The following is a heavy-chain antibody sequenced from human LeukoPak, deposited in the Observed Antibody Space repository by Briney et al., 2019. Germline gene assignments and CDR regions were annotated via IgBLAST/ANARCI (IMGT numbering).Heavy chain of an antibody. V-gene: IGHV1-69*04. CDR2: IIPILGIA. Sequence: SVKVSCKASGYTFTSYYMHWVRQAPGQGLEWMGRIIPILGIANYAQKFQGRVTITADKSTSTAYMELSSLRSEDTAVYYCAGGESSSWYDPWGQGTLVTVSS. J-gene: IGHJ5*02. D-gene: IGHD6-13*01. CDR3: AGGESSSWYDP. CDR1: GYTFTSYY.